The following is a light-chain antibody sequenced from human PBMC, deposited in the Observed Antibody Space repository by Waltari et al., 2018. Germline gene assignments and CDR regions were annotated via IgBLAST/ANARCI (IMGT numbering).Light chain of an antibody. CDR2: DVS. J-gene: IGLJ1*01. CDR3: SSYTSSSTPLYV. V-gene: IGLV2-14*03. CDR1: SSDVGGYHH. Sequence: QSALTQPASVSGSPGKSITIPCTGTSSDVGGYHHVSWSQQHPGKAPKLMIYDVSNRPSGVSNRFSGSKSGNTASLTISGLQAEDEADYYCSSYTSSSTPLYVFGTGTKVTVL.